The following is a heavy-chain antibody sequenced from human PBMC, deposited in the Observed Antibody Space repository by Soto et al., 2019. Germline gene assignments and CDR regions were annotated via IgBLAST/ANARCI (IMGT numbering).Heavy chain of an antibody. Sequence: ASVKVSCKASGYTFSSYYMNWVRQAPGQGLEWLGIINPSGGYTTYAQRFLGRVTMTRDTSTSTVYMELSSLRSEDTAVYYCARGYCSGGSCYLFDYWGQGTLVTVSS. CDR1: GYTFSSYY. J-gene: IGHJ4*02. CDR2: INPSGGYT. D-gene: IGHD2-15*01. CDR3: ARGYCSGGSCYLFDY. V-gene: IGHV1-46*03.